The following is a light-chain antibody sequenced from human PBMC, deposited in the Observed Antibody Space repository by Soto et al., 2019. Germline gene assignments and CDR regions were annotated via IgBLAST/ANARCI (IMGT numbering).Light chain of an antibody. CDR2: DAS. CDR3: QQHKDYPLT. Sequence: DIQMTQSPSSLSASVGDRVTITCQASQDVSNYLNWYQQKLGKAPKLLIYDASNLETGVPSRFSGSGSGTDFTLTISRLEPEDFASYYCQQHKDYPLTFGRGTRLEIK. CDR1: QDVSNY. V-gene: IGKV1-33*01. J-gene: IGKJ5*01.